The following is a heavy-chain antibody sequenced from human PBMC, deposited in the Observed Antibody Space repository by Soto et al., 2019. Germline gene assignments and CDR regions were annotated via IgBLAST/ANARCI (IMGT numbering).Heavy chain of an antibody. CDR1: GGSVSSGSYY. J-gene: IGHJ3*02. V-gene: IGHV4-61*01. CDR2: IYYSGST. Sequence: SETLSLTCTVSGGSVSSGSYYWSWIRQPPGKGLEWIGYIYYSGSTNYNPSLKSRVTISVDTSKNQFSLKLSSVTAADTAVYYCARDGPYYDSSGYDAFDIWGQGTMVTVSS. CDR3: ARDGPYYDSSGYDAFDI. D-gene: IGHD3-22*01.